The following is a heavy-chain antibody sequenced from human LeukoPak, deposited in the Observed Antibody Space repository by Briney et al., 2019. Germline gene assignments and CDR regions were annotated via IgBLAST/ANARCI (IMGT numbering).Heavy chain of an antibody. CDR3: ASHPKYSSSWYDH. CDR1: GYTFTGYY. D-gene: IGHD6-13*01. Sequence: ASVKVSCKASGYTFTGYYMHWVRQAPGQGLEWMGWINPNSGGTNYAQKFQGRVTMTRDTSISTAYMELSRLRSDDTAVYYCASHPKYSSSWYDHWGQGTLVTVSS. V-gene: IGHV1-2*02. J-gene: IGHJ5*02. CDR2: INPNSGGT.